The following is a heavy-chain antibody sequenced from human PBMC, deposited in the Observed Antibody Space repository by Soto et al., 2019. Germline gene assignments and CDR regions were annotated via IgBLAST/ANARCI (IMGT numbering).Heavy chain of an antibody. Sequence: QVQLVQSGAEVKKPGSSVKVSCKASGGTFSSYAISWVRQAPGQGLEWMGEIIPIYGTANYAQKFQGRVTITADESTSTAYMELSSLRSEDTAVYYCARDRGTSSGYYPYWFDPWGQGTLVTVSS. D-gene: IGHD3-22*01. CDR2: IIPIYGTA. J-gene: IGHJ5*02. CDR3: ARDRGTSSGYYPYWFDP. V-gene: IGHV1-69*12. CDR1: GGTFSSYA.